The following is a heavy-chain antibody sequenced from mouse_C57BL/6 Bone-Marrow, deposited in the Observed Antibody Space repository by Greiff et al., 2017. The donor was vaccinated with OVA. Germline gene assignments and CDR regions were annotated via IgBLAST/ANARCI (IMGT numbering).Heavy chain of an antibody. CDR3: TRSYGSGPCAH. CDR1: GYTFTDYE. V-gene: IGHV1-15*01. Sequence: VQLQQSGAELVRPGASVTLSCKASGYTFTDYEMHWVKQTPVHGLEWIGAIDPETGGTAYNQKFKGKAILTADKSSSTAYMELRSLTSEDSAVYYSTRSYGSGPCAHWGQESLGTVSA. J-gene: IGHJ3*01. D-gene: IGHD1-1*01. CDR2: IDPETGGT.